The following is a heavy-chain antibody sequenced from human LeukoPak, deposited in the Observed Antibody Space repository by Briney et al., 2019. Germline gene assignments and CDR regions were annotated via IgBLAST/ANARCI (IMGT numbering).Heavy chain of an antibody. Sequence: PSETLSLTCTVSGGSNYWSWIRQPPGKGLEWIGYIHYSGSPNYNPSLKSRVTISIDTSKNQFSLRLNSVTAEDTAVYYCARHSNWNAGVDWFDPWGQGTQVIVSS. V-gene: IGHV4-59*08. J-gene: IGHJ5*02. CDR2: IHYSGSP. CDR1: GGSNY. D-gene: IGHD1-20*01. CDR3: ARHSNWNAGVDWFDP.